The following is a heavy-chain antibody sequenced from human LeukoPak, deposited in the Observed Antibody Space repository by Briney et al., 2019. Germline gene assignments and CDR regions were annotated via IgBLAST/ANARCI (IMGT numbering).Heavy chain of an antibody. V-gene: IGHV4-59*08. Sequence: PSETLSLTCTVSGGSISSYYWSWIRQPPGKGLEWIGYIYYSGSTNYNPSLESRVTISVDTSKNQFSLKLSSVTAADTAVYYCARLDPYGDYPDYWGQGTLVTVSS. CDR1: GGSISSYY. J-gene: IGHJ4*02. CDR3: ARLDPYGDYPDY. CDR2: IYYSGST. D-gene: IGHD4-17*01.